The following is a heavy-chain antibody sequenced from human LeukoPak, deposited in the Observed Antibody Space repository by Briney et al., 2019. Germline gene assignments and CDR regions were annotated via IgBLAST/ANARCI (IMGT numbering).Heavy chain of an antibody. CDR1: GFTFSSYA. CDR3: ARDLNYDSSGYYYL. V-gene: IGHV3-23*01. CDR2: ISGSGGST. J-gene: IGHJ4*02. D-gene: IGHD3-22*01. Sequence: PGGSLRLSCAASGFTFSSYAMSRVRQAPGKGLEWVSAISGSGGSTYYADSVKGRFTISRDNSKNTLYLQMNSLRADDTAVYYCARDLNYDSSGYYYLWGQGTLVTVSS.